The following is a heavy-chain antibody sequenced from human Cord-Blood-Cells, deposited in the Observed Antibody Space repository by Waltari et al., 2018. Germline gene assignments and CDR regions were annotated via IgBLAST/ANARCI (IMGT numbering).Heavy chain of an antibody. D-gene: IGHD6-13*01. CDR3: ARHRGAAAGSLVRWFDP. J-gene: IGHJ5*02. CDR1: CGSISSYY. Sequence: QVQLQESGPGLVKPSETLSLTCTVSCGSISSYYWSWIRQPPGKGLEWIGYIYYSGSTNYNPSLKSRVTISVDTSKNQFSLKLSSVTAADTAVYYCARHRGAAAGSLVRWFDPWGQGTLVTVSS. V-gene: IGHV4-59*08. CDR2: IYYSGST.